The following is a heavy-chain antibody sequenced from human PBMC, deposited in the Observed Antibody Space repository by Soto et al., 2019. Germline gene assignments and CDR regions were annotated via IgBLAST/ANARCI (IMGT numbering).Heavy chain of an antibody. V-gene: IGHV4-59*08. J-gene: IGHJ5*02. D-gene: IGHD3-22*01. CDR2: IYYSGST. CDR1: GGSISSYY. Sequence: SETLSLTCTVSGGSISSYYWSWIRQPPGKGLEWIGYIYYSGSTNYNPSRKSRVTISVDTSKNQFSMKLSSVTAADTAVYYCARSSNYYDSSGYYNWFDPWGQGTLVTVSS. CDR3: ARSSNYYDSSGYYNWFDP.